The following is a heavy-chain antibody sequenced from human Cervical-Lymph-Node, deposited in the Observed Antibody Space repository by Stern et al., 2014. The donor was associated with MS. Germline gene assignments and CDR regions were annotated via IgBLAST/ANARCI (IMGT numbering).Heavy chain of an antibody. CDR3: AREVAGHRLGMMDV. CDR1: GYTFTSYY. D-gene: IGHD6-19*01. J-gene: IGHJ6*02. V-gene: IGHV1-46*01. CDR2: ISPSGGST. Sequence: QLVQSGAEVKKPGASVKVSCTASGYTFTSYYMHWARQAPGQGLEWMGIISPSGGSTSHAQKFQGRVTMTRDTSTSTVYMEVSSLRSEDTAVYYCAREVAGHRLGMMDVWGQGTTVTVSS.